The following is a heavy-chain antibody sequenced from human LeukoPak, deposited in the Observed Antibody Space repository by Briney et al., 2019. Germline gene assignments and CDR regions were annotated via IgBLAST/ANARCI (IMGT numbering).Heavy chain of an antibody. V-gene: IGHV3-21*01. CDR1: GFTFSSYS. Sequence: PGGSLRLSCAASGFTFSSYSMNWVRQAPGKGLEWVSSISSSSSYIYYADSVKGRFTISRDNAKNSLYLQMNSLRAEDTAVYYCARGARAVAGKGEFDYWGQGTLVTVSS. J-gene: IGHJ4*02. CDR2: ISSSSSYI. D-gene: IGHD6-19*01. CDR3: ARGARAVAGKGEFDY.